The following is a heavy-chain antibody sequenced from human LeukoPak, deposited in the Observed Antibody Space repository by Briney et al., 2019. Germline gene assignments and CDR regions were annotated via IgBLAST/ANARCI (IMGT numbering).Heavy chain of an antibody. D-gene: IGHD3-22*01. V-gene: IGHV1-69*13. Sequence: SVKVSCKASGGTFSSYAISWVRQAPGQGLEWMGGIIPIFGTANYAQKFQGRVTITADESTSTAYMELSSLRSEDTAVYYCARGYSDSSGYYWEWFDPWGQGTLVTVSS. CDR2: IIPIFGTA. CDR1: GGTFSSYA. J-gene: IGHJ5*02. CDR3: ARGYSDSSGYYWEWFDP.